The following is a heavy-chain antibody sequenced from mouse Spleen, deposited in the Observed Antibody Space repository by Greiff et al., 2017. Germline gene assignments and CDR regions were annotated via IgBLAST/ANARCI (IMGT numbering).Heavy chain of an antibody. CDR3: ARANYGSSTWFAY. D-gene: IGHD1-1*01. J-gene: IGHJ3*01. CDR2: INPNNGGT. V-gene: IGHV1-18*01. CDR1: GYTFTDYN. Sequence: EVKLMESGPELVKPGASVKIPCKASGYTFTDYNMDWVKQSHGKSLEWIGDINPNNGGTIYNQKFKGKATLTVDKSSSTAYMELRSLTSEDTAVYYCARANYGSSTWFAYWGQGTLVTVSA.